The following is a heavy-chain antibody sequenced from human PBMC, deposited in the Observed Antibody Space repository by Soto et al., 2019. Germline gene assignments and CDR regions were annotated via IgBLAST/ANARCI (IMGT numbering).Heavy chain of an antibody. V-gene: IGHV4-59*01. CDR3: ARGSSDRLLPVEV. J-gene: IGHJ6*02. D-gene: IGHD6-25*01. Sequence: PSETLSLTCNVSGDSIRNYYWNWIRQTPGKGLEWIGYIYYTGSTNYNPSLESRVNIFIDKSKTHFSLKLNSVTAADTGVYFCARGSSDRLLPVEVWGRGTTVTVSS. CDR1: GDSIRNYY. CDR2: IYYTGST.